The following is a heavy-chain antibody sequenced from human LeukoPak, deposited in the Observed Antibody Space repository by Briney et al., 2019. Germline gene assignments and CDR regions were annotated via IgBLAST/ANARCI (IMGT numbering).Heavy chain of an antibody. CDR3: AKYCTSTSCRAQNRDWFDP. J-gene: IGHJ5*02. V-gene: IGHV4-39*01. CDR2: MYYSGST. D-gene: IGHD2-2*01. Sequence: SETLSLTCTVCGGSISSSGYYWGWIRQTAEKGVELVGNMYYSGSTYYNPSLKSRVTISVDTSKNQFSLKRSSVTAADPAVYYCAKYCTSTSCRAQNRDWFDPWGQGTLVIVSS. CDR1: GGSISSSGYY.